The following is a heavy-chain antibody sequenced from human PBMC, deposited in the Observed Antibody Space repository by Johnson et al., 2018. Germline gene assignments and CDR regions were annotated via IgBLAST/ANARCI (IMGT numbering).Heavy chain of an antibody. Sequence: QVQLVQSGGGVVQPGRSLRLSCAASGFTFSSYGMHWVRQAPGKGLEWVAVIWYDGSNKYYADSVKGRFTISRDNSKNTLSLQMNSLRAEDTAVYYCASPPIGSGSYYPPATFSMDVWGQGTTVTVSS. V-gene: IGHV3-33*01. J-gene: IGHJ6*02. CDR2: IWYDGSNK. CDR3: ASPPIGSGSYYPPATFSMDV. D-gene: IGHD3-10*01. CDR1: GFTFSSYG.